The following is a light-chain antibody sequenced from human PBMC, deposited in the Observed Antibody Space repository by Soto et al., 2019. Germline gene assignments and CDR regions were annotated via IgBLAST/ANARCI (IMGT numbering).Light chain of an antibody. CDR2: TAS. Sequence: EIVLTQSPGTLSLSPGETATLSCRTSQTINNFLAWYQQKPGQSPRLLIYTASKRAAGIPDRFTGSGSGTDFTLTISRQGPDDFAVYYCQQYGSTPVTFGQGTRLGIK. V-gene: IGKV3-20*01. J-gene: IGKJ5*01. CDR3: QQYGSTPVT. CDR1: QTINNF.